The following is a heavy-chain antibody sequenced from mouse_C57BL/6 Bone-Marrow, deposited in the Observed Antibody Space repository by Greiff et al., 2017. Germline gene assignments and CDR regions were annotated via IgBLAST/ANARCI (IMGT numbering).Heavy chain of an antibody. CDR2: INPNDSAT. D-gene: IGHD2-2*01. J-gene: IGHJ4*01. Sequence: EVQLVESGPELVKPGASVKISCKASGYSFTDYNMNWVKQSNGKSLEWIGVINPNDSATSYNQKFKGKATLTVDNSSSPAYMQLNSLTSEDSAVYYCARGDGYDYAMDYWGQGTAVTVSA. CDR1: GYSFTDYN. V-gene: IGHV1-39*01. CDR3: ARGDGYDYAMDY.